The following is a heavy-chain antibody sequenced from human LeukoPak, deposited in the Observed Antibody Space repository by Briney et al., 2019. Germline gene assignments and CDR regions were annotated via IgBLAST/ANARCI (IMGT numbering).Heavy chain of an antibody. CDR3: ARGMWGSGYFDY. Sequence: SETLSLTCTVSGGSISDYYWSWIRQSPGKGLEWIGYIYHSGTTNYNPSLKSRVTISVDTSKNQFSLKLSSVTAADTAVYYCARGMWGSGYFDYWGQGTLVTVST. D-gene: IGHD7-27*01. CDR1: GGSISDYY. J-gene: IGHJ4*02. CDR2: IYHSGTT. V-gene: IGHV4-59*01.